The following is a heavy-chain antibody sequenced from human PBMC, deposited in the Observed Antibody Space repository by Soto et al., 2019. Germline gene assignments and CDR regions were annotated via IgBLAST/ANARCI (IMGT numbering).Heavy chain of an antibody. D-gene: IGHD6-19*01. V-gene: IGHV3-23*01. Sequence: GGSLRLSCAASGFTFSSYAMSWVRQAPGKGLEWVSAISGSGGSTYYADSVKGRFTISRDNSKNTLYLQMNSLRAEDTAVYYCAKDRWGGVEVAEDAFDIWGQGTMVTVSS. J-gene: IGHJ3*02. CDR3: AKDRWGGVEVAEDAFDI. CDR2: ISGSGGST. CDR1: GFTFSSYA.